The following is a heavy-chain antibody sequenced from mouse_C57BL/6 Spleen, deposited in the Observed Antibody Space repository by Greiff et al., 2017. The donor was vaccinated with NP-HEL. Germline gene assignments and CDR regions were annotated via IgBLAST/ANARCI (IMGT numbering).Heavy chain of an antibody. CDR2: IDPSDSYT. J-gene: IGHJ3*01. CDR3: ARCSPY. Sequence: VKLQQPGAELVMPGASVKLSCKASGYTFTSYWMHWVKQRPGQGLEWIGEIDPSDSYTNYNQKFKGKSTLTVDKSSSTAYMQLSSLTSEDSAVYYCARCSPYWGQGTLVTVSA. V-gene: IGHV1-69*01. CDR1: GYTFTSYW.